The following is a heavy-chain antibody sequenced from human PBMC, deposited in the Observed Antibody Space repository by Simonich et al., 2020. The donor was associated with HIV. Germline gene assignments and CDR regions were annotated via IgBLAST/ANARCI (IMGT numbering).Heavy chain of an antibody. V-gene: IGHV4-34*01. Sequence: QVQLQQWGAGLLKPSETLSLTCAVYGGSFSGYYWSWVRQPPVKGLEWIGKINHSGSTNYHPSHKSRVTVSVDPSKNQFSLKLSFVTAADTALYYCARGDYYNIFTAYAFDIWGQGTMVTVSS. CDR3: ARGDYYNIFTAYAFDI. CDR2: INHSGST. J-gene: IGHJ3*02. D-gene: IGHD3-9*01. CDR1: GGSFSGYY.